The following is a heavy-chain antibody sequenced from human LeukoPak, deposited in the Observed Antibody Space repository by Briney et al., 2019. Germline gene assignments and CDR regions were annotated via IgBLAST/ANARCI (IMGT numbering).Heavy chain of an antibody. J-gene: IGHJ6*02. CDR2: IYYSGST. V-gene: IGHV4-59*08. CDR1: GGSIRSYY. CDR3: ARYMVRGPLVYYYGMDV. Sequence: SETLSLTRTVSGGSIRSYYWSWIRQPPGKGLEWIGYIYYSGSTNYNPSLKSRVTISVDTSKNQFSLKLSSVTAADTAVYYCARYMVRGPLVYYYGMDVWGQGTTVTVSS. D-gene: IGHD3-10*01.